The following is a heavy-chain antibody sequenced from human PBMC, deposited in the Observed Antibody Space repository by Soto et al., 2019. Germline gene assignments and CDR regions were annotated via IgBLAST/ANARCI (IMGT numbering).Heavy chain of an antibody. D-gene: IGHD2-2*01. J-gene: IGHJ4*02. CDR3: AKEGCSSTSCRRGYNDY. V-gene: IGHV3-30*18. CDR1: GFTFSSYG. CDR2: ISYDGSNK. Sequence: QVQLVESGGGVVQPGRSLRLSCAASGFTFSSYGMHWVRQAPGKGLEWVAVISYDGSNKYYADSVKGRFTISRDNSKNTLYLQMNSLRAEDTAVYYCAKEGCSSTSCRRGYNDYWGQGTLVTVSS.